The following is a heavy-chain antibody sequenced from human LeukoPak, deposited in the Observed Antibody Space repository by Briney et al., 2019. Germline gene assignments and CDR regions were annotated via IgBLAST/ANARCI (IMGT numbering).Heavy chain of an antibody. CDR3: ARDLPAAVD. V-gene: IGHV3-48*03. D-gene: IGHD2-2*01. J-gene: IGHJ4*02. Sequence: GGSLRLSCAASGFTFSSYEMNWVRQAPGKGLEWVSFISRSSSDIYHADSVKGRFTISRDNAKNSLYLQMNSLRAEDTAVYYCARDLPAAVDWGQGTLVTVSS. CDR2: ISRSSSDI. CDR1: GFTFSSYE.